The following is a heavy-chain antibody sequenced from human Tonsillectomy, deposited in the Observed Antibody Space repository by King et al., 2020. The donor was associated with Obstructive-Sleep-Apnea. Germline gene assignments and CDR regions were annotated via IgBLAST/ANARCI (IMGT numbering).Heavy chain of an antibody. Sequence: QLVQSGGGLVQPGGSLRLSCAASGFTFSSYSMNWVRQAPGKGLEWVSYISSSSSTIYYADSVKGRFTISRDNAKNSLYLQMNSLRAEDTAVYYCARASGAYCGGDCYYDAFDIWGQGTMVTVSS. CDR2: ISSSSSTI. V-gene: IGHV3-48*01. CDR3: ARASGAYCGGDCYYDAFDI. CDR1: GFTFSSYS. J-gene: IGHJ3*02. D-gene: IGHD2-21*02.